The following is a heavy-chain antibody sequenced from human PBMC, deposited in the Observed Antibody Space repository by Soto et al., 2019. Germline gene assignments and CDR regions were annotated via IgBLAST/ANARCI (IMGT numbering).Heavy chain of an antibody. CDR2: ISYDGSNK. V-gene: IGHV3-30*18. D-gene: IGHD3-9*01. J-gene: IGHJ4*02. CDR3: AKDDDIIWGSGYFDY. CDR1: GFTFSSYG. Sequence: ESGGGVVQPGRSLRLSCAASGFTFSSYGMHWVRQAPGKGLEWVAVISYDGSNKYYADSVKGRFTISRDNSKNTLYLQMNSLRAEDTAVYYCAKDDDIIWGSGYFDYWGQGTLVTVSS.